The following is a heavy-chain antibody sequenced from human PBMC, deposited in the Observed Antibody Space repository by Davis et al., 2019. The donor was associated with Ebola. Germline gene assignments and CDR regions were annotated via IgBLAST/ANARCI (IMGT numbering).Heavy chain of an antibody. CDR2: ISGSGGST. CDR1: GFTFSSYA. D-gene: IGHD2-2*01. Sequence: PGGSLRLSCAASGFTFSSYAMTWVRQAPGKRLEWVSAISGSGGSTYYADSVKGRFTISRDNSKNTLYLQMNSLRAEDTAVYYCAKEGSERDIVLVPAVGGRIDYWGQGTLVTVSS. J-gene: IGHJ4*02. CDR3: AKEGSERDIVLVPAVGGRIDY. V-gene: IGHV3-23*01.